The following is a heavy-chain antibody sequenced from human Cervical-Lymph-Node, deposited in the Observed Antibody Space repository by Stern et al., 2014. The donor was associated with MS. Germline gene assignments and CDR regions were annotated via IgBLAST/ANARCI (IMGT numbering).Heavy chain of an antibody. V-gene: IGHV4-39*01. D-gene: IGHD1-26*01. Sequence: QLQLQESGPGQVKPAETLSLTCTVSGDSISGSPYYWAWIRQPPGEGLEWIGNIYYSGNTHYNSSLQSRAPISVDSSKNQFSLNLNFVTAADTAIYYCARHLYSGYDYFYAMDVWGQGTMVTVYS. J-gene: IGHJ6*02. CDR2: IYYSGNT. CDR1: GDSISGSPYY. CDR3: ARHLYSGYDYFYAMDV.